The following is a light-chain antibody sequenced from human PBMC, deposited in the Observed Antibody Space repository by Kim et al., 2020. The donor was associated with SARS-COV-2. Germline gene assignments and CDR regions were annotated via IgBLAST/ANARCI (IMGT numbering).Light chain of an antibody. CDR1: QSISSY. Sequence: DIQMTQSPSSLSASVGDRVTITCRASQSISSYLNWYQQKPGKAPKFLIYVASNLQSGVPSRFSGSGSGTDFTLTISSLQPEDFATYFCQQSYSTPFTFGGGTKVEI. J-gene: IGKJ4*01. CDR2: VAS. CDR3: QQSYSTPFT. V-gene: IGKV1-39*01.